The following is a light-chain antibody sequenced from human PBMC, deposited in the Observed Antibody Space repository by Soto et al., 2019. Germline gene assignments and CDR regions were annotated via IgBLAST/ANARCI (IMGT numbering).Light chain of an antibody. CDR2: AAS. CDR3: QQCYSSPRT. CDR1: QSITTY. V-gene: IGKV1-39*01. J-gene: IGKJ1*01. Sequence: DIQMTQSPSTLSASVGDRVTITCRARQSITTYVNWYQQKLGKAPTLLIYAASSLQSGVPSRFSGSGSETDFTLTISSLQPEDFATYFCQQCYSSPRTFGQGTKVEI.